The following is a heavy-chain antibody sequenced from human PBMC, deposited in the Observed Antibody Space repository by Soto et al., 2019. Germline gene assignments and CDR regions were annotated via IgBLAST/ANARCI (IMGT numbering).Heavy chain of an antibody. CDR1: GYSFTSYW. CDR2: IYPGDSDT. V-gene: IGHV5-51*01. J-gene: IGHJ4*02. D-gene: IGHD7-27*01. CDR3: ARFLNANWDRGLSGFDY. Sequence: GESLKISCKGSGYSFTSYWIGWVRQMPGKGLEWMGIIYPGDSDTRYSPSFQGQVTISADKSISTAYLQWSSLKASDTAMYYCARFLNANWDRGLSGFDYWGQGTLVTVSS.